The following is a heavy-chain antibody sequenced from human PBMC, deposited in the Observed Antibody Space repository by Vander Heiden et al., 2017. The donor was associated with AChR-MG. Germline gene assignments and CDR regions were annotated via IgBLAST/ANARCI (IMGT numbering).Heavy chain of an antibody. CDR3: ARQGVTIFGVARETYYMDV. CDR1: GYSFTSYG. CDR2: ISAYDGNT. J-gene: IGHJ6*03. Sequence: QVQLVQSGAEVQKPGASVKVSCKASGYSFTSYGMSWVRQAPGQGLEWMGWISAYDGNTDYAQKVQGRVTMTTDTSTSTAYMELRSLRSDDTAVYYCARQGVTIFGVARETYYMDVWGKGTTVSVSS. V-gene: IGHV1-18*01. D-gene: IGHD3-3*01.